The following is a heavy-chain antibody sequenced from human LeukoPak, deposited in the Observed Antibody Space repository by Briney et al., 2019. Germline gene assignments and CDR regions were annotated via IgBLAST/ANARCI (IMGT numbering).Heavy chain of an antibody. CDR1: GGSISGYY. D-gene: IGHD3-16*01. CDR2: IYYSGRT. V-gene: IGHV4-59*01. J-gene: IGHJ4*02. Sequence: PSETLSLTCTVSGGSISGYYWSWIRQPPGKGLEWIGYIYYSGRTNYNPSLKSRVTLSVDTSKNQFSLNLSSVTAADTAVYYCARGSGFYWGQRTLVTVSS. CDR3: ARGSGFY.